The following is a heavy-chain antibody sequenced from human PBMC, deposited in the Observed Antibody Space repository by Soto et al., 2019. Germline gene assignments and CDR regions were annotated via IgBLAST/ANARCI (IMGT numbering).Heavy chain of an antibody. V-gene: IGHV3-30*18. CDR3: AKDAYTPIRTTAHDSGGLDH. CDR1: GFTFRFYD. J-gene: IGHJ4*02. Sequence: QVQLVESGGGVVQPGRSLRLSCATSGFTFRFYDMHWVRQAPGKGLEWVAIISRDGNNKDYGDPVKGRFTISRDNSKNTLYLQMNSLRGEDTAVYYCAKDAYTPIRTTAHDSGGLDHWGRGTLVTVSS. D-gene: IGHD4-4*01. CDR2: ISRDGNNK.